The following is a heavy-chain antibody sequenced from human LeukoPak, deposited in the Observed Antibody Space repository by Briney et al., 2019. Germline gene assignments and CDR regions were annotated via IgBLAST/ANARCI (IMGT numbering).Heavy chain of an antibody. CDR2: IYTSGST. V-gene: IGHV4-61*02. CDR1: GGSISSGGYY. D-gene: IGHD6-19*01. CDR3: ARDRRVAGANGWFDP. J-gene: IGHJ5*02. Sequence: SETLSLTCTVSGGSISSGGYYWSWIRQHPEKGLEWIGRIYTSGSTNYNPSLKSRVTMSVDTSKNQFSLKLSSVTAADTAVYYCARDRRVAGANGWFDPWGQGTLVTVSS.